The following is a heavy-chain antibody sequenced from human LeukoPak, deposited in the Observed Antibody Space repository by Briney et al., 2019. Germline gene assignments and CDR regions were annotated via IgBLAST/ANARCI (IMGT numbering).Heavy chain of an antibody. Sequence: SETLSLTCTVSGGSISSGGYSWSWIRQPPGKGLEWIGYIYHSGSTYYNPSLKSRVTISVDRSKNQFSLKLSSVTAADTAVYYCARSHCSSTSCYSRGLNWFDPWGQGTLVTVSS. V-gene: IGHV4-30-2*01. CDR3: ARSHCSSTSCYSRGLNWFDP. CDR1: GGSISSGGYS. J-gene: IGHJ5*02. D-gene: IGHD2-2*02. CDR2: IYHSGST.